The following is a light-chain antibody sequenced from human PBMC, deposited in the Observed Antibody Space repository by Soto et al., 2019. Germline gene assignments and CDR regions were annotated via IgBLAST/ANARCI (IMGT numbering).Light chain of an antibody. V-gene: IGKV1-39*01. Sequence: DIQMTQSPSSLSASVGDRVTITFRASQSISSWLSWYQQKPGKAPKLLIYAACSLQSGVPSRFSGSGSGTDFTLTISSLQPEDFATYYCQQSYSTPSITFGQGTRLEI. CDR2: AAC. CDR1: QSISSW. CDR3: QQSYSTPSIT. J-gene: IGKJ5*01.